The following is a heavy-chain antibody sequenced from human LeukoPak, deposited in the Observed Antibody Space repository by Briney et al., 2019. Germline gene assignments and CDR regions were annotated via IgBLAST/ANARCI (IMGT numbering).Heavy chain of an antibody. CDR2: ISGGGGST. D-gene: IGHD4-17*01. J-gene: IGHJ4*02. Sequence: GGSLRLSCAASGFTFSSYAISWVRQAPGKGLEWVSAISGGGGSTYYADSVKGRSTISRDNSKNTLYLQMNSLRAEDTAVYYCATQTTVTTGFDDYWGQGTLVTVSS. CDR3: ATQTTVTTGFDDY. CDR1: GFTFSSYA. V-gene: IGHV3-23*01.